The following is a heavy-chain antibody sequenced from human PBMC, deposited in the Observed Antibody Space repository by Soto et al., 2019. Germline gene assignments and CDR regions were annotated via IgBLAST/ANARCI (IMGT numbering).Heavy chain of an antibody. Sequence: QVPLQESGPGLVKPSETLSLSCTVSGGSISSYYWSWIRQPPGKGLEWIGYVHDSWGSHYNPSLKSRVAISLNPSTTQFSPKLTSVTATDSAVYYCVRLGFVALHGLVDVWGQGTTVTVSS. J-gene: IGHJ6*02. CDR1: GGSISSYY. D-gene: IGHD3-16*02. V-gene: IGHV4-59*08. CDR3: VRLGFVALHGLVDV. CDR2: VHDSWGS.